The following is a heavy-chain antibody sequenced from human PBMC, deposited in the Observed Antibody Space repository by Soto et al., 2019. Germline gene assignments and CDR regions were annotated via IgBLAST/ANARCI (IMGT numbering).Heavy chain of an antibody. CDR1: GFPFTGYA. D-gene: IGHD3-3*01. J-gene: IGHJ6*02. CDR2: ISGHGDAT. CDR3: ARDRITIFGVPPYGMDV. Sequence: GGSLRLSCAASGFPFTGYAMSWVRQAPGKGLEWVSAISGHGDATFYADSVKGRFTISRDNAKNSVYLQMNSLRAEDTAVYYCARDRITIFGVPPYGMDVWGQGTTVTVSS. V-gene: IGHV3-23*01.